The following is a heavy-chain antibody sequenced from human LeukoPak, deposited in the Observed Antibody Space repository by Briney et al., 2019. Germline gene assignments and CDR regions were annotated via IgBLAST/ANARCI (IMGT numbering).Heavy chain of an antibody. CDR3: ARQDGGSYYHFDY. CDR1: GGSISSGGYY. Sequence: SETLSLTCTVSGGSISSGGYYWSWIRQPPGKGLEWIGYIYYSGSTNYNPSLKSRVTISVDTSKNQFSLKLSSVTAADTAVYYCARQDGGSYYHFDYWGQGTLVTVSS. D-gene: IGHD1-26*01. CDR2: IYYSGST. V-gene: IGHV4-61*08. J-gene: IGHJ4*02.